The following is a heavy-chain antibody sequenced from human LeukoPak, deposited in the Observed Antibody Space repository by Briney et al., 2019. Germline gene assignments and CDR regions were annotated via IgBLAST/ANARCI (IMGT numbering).Heavy chain of an antibody. CDR3: ARVLGNWNYLYYYYYYYMDV. CDR1: GYSISSGYY. Sequence: SETLSLTCTVSGYSISSGYYWGWIRQPPGKGLEWIGSIYHSGSTYYNPSLKSRVTISVDTSKNQFSLKLSSVTAADTAVYYCARVLGNWNYLYYYYYYYMDVWGKGTTVTVSS. J-gene: IGHJ6*03. V-gene: IGHV4-38-2*02. D-gene: IGHD1-7*01. CDR2: IYHSGST.